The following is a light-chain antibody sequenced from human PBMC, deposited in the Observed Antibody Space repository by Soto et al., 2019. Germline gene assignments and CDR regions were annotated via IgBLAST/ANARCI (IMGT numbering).Light chain of an antibody. J-gene: IGLJ2*01. CDR3: RTWDTTLSGVV. V-gene: IGLV1-51*01. CDR1: SSNIGNND. CDR2: DNS. Sequence: QSVLTQPPSVSAAPGQKVTISCSGSSSNIGNNDVSWYQQLPRTAPKLLIYDNSQRPSGIPERFSGSSSGTSATLGITGLQAGDEADYYCRTWDTTLSGVVFGGGTKLTVL.